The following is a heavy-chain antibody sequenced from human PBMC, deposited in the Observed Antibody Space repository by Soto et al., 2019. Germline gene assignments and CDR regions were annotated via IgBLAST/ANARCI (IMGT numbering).Heavy chain of an antibody. CDR3: ARMPGGGWQRFFDY. CDR1: GFTFIDHD. CDR2: ITVGGAQK. Sequence: GGSLRLSCEASGFTFIDHDMSWVRQAPGKGLEWVSSITVGGAQKDYGQSVKGRFTISRDNSNGTLFLQMDSLQVEDTAIYYCARMPGGGWQRFFDYWGQGAVVTVSS. J-gene: IGHJ4*02. V-gene: IGHV3-23*01. D-gene: IGHD5-12*01.